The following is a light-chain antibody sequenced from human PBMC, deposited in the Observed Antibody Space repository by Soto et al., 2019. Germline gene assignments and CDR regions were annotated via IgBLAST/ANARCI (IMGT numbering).Light chain of an antibody. J-gene: IGLJ2*01. Sequence: QSALTQPPSASGSPGQSVTISCTGTSSDVGGYDYVSWYQQHPGKAPKLMIYEVSNRPSGVSNRFSGSKSGNTASLTISGLQAEDEADYYCSSYTSSNTVVFGGGTKVTVL. CDR2: EVS. CDR3: SSYTSSNTVV. CDR1: SSDVGGYDY. V-gene: IGLV2-14*01.